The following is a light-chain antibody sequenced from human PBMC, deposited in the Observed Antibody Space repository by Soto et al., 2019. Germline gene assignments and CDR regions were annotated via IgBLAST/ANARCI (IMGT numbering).Light chain of an antibody. CDR3: QQYGSSPYT. CDR1: QSVSSNY. V-gene: IGKV3-20*01. J-gene: IGKJ2*01. CDR2: GAS. Sequence: ELVLTQSPGTLSLSPGERATLSCRASQSVSSNYLAWYQQKPGQAPRLLIYGASSRATGIPDRFSGGGSGSDFTLTISRLEPEDFAVYYCQQYGSSPYTFGQGTELEIK.